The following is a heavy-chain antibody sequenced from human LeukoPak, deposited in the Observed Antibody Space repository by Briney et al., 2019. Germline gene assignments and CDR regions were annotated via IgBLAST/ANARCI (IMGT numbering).Heavy chain of an antibody. Sequence: SSEALSLTCTVSGGSISSGSYYWVWIPQPPGKGREWIGTIYYSGTTYYNPSLKSRVTISVDTSKHQFSLRLSSVTAADTAVYYCAREVDAAAAYNWFDPWGQGTLVTVSS. V-gene: IGHV4-39*07. D-gene: IGHD2-2*01. J-gene: IGHJ5*02. CDR2: IYYSGTT. CDR3: AREVDAAAAYNWFDP. CDR1: GGSISSGSYY.